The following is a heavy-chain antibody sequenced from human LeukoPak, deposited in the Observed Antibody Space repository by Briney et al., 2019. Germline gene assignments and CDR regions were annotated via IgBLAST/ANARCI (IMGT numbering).Heavy chain of an antibody. Sequence: GGSLRLSCAASRFTFSNYAMTWVRQAPGKGLEWVSTIGGSGYPTYYADSVKGRFTISRDNSKNTLYLQMNSLRAEDTSVYYCAKIKSSGSYDYFDYWGQGTLVTVSS. CDR2: IGGSGYPT. V-gene: IGHV3-23*01. CDR1: RFTFSNYA. CDR3: AKIKSSGSYDYFDY. J-gene: IGHJ4*02. D-gene: IGHD1-26*01.